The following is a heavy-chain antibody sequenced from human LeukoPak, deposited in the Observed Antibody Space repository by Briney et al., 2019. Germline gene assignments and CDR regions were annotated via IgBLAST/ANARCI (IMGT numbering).Heavy chain of an antibody. D-gene: IGHD3-10*01. CDR1: GFTFSSYG. V-gene: IGHV3-30*18. CDR2: ISYDGSNK. Sequence: GGSLRLSCAASGFTFSSYGMHWVRQAPGKGLEWVAVISYDGSNKYYADSMKGRFTISRDTSKNTLYLQMNSLRAEDTAVYYCAKDMYYYGSGSYEKFDPWGQGTLVTVSS. CDR3: AKDMYYYGSGSYEKFDP. J-gene: IGHJ5*02.